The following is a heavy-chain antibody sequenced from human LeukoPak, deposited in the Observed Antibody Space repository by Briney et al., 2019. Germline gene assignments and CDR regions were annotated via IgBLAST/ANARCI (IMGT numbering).Heavy chain of an antibody. CDR1: GFTFSTYT. CDR3: AKDSYYDYVWGSYRYTNQFDY. CDR2: ISYDGSNE. Sequence: GGSLRLSCAASGFTFSTYTMHWVRQAPGKGLEWVEIISYDGSNEYYADSVKGRFTISRDNSKNTLYLQMNSLRAEDTAVYYCAKDSYYDYVWGSYRYTNQFDYWGQGTLVTVSS. J-gene: IGHJ4*02. D-gene: IGHD3-16*02. V-gene: IGHV3-30*04.